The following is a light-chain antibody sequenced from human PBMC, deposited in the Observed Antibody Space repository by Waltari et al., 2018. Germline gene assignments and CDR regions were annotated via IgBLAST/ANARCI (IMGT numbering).Light chain of an antibody. V-gene: IGLV2-14*03. CDR1: VSEVGGYNY. CDR2: DVT. CDR3: SSYTSGSIEV. J-gene: IGLJ3*02. Sequence: QSALTLPAPVSGSPRTSITIPCTGTVSEVGGYNYFSCYQQHPGKAPKLMIYDVTNRPSGVSNRFSGSKSDNTASLTISGLQAEDEAEYYCSSYTSGSIEVFGGGTKLTVL.